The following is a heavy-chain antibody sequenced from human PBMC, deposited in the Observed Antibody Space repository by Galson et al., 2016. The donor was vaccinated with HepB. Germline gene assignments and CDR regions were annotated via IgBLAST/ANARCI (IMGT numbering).Heavy chain of an antibody. CDR3: TTDHYSARDAFDT. Sequence: SVKVSCKVSGYTLTGLSIHWVRQAPGKGLEWMGGFAPEHGETIYAQKFQGRVTMTEDTSTDTAYMELSSLRSEDTAVYYCTTDHYSARDAFDTGGPGTLVTVSS. CDR2: FAPEHGET. V-gene: IGHV1-24*01. CDR1: GYTLTGLS. D-gene: IGHD4-11*01. J-gene: IGHJ3*02.